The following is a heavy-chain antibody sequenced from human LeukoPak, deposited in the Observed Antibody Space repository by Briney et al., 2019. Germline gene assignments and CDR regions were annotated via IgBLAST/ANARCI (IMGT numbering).Heavy chain of an antibody. CDR2: ISGSGGST. D-gene: IGHD2-15*01. V-gene: IGHV3-23*01. CDR3: AKYGCYDAFEI. CDR1: GFTFSSYA. Sequence: PGGSLRLSSAASGFTFSSYAMSWVRQAPGKGLEWVSAISGSGGSTYYADSVRGRFTISRDTAKNSLYLQMDSLRAEDTAIYYCAKYGCYDAFEIWGQGTMVSVSS. J-gene: IGHJ3*02.